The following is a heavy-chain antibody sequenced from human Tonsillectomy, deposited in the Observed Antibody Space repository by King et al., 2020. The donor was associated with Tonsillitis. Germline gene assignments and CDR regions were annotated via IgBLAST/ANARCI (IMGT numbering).Heavy chain of an antibody. J-gene: IGHJ4*02. D-gene: IGHD2-8*01. CDR3: ARIYCTNGVCYFDY. CDR2: IDGDDDK. V-gene: IGHV2-70*11. Sequence: TLKESGPALVKPTQTLTLTCNFSGFSLSTSGRCVSWIRQPPGKALEWLARIDGDDDKYYSTSLKTRLTISKDTSKNQVVLTMTNLDPVDTATYYCARIYCTNGVCYFDYWGQGTLVTVSS. CDR1: GFSLSTSGRC.